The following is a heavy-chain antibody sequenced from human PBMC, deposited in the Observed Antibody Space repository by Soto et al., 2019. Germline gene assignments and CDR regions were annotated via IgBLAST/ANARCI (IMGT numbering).Heavy chain of an antibody. CDR2: IYYSGST. D-gene: IGHD2-15*01. J-gene: IGHJ6*03. CDR1: GGSISSGGYY. Sequence: SETLSLTCTVSGGSISSGGYYWSWIRQHPGKGLEWIGYIYYSGSTYYNPSLKSRVTISVDTSKNQFSLKLSSVTAADTAVYYCARGYCSGGSCPKHHDLLYHYYYYMDVWGKGTTVTVSS. CDR3: ARGYCSGGSCPKHHDLLYHYYYYMDV. V-gene: IGHV4-31*03.